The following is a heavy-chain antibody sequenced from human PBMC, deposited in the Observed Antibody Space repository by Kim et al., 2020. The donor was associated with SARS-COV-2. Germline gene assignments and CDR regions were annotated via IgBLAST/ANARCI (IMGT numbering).Heavy chain of an antibody. V-gene: IGHV3-7*01. Sequence: GGSLRLSCAASGFTFSSYWMSWVRQAPGKGLEWVANIKQDGSEKYYVDSVKGRFTISRDNAKNSLYLQMNSLGAEDTAVYYCARDLTAAGYYYYYYGMDVWGQGTTVTVSS. CDR2: IKQDGSEK. J-gene: IGHJ6*02. CDR3: ARDLTAAGYYYYYYGMDV. D-gene: IGHD6-13*01. CDR1: GFTFSSYW.